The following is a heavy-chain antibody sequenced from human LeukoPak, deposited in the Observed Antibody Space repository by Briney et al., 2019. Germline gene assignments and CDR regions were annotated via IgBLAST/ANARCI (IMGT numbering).Heavy chain of an antibody. D-gene: IGHD2-2*01. Sequence: SGTLSLTCTVSGESIRSSNWWSWVRQPPGKGLEWIGEIYHSGTTNYNPSLKSRVTVSFATSTNQFFLDLSPVTAADTAVYYCSNKVYCSTTSCHPAGYWGLGSLVTVSS. CDR1: GESIRSSNW. V-gene: IGHV4-4*02. CDR3: SNKVYCSTTSCHPAGY. CDR2: IYHSGTT. J-gene: IGHJ4*02.